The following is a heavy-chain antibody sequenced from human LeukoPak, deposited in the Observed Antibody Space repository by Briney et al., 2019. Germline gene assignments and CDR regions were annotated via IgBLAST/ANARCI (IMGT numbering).Heavy chain of an antibody. V-gene: IGHV4-61*01. CDR3: ASQYYYDSSGQYSSVDY. D-gene: IGHD3-22*01. Sequence: SDTLSLTCTVSGGSVSSGSYYWSWIRQPPGKGLEWIGYIYYSGSTNYNPSLKSRVTISVDTSKNQFSLKLSSVTAADTAVYYCASQYYYDSSGQYSSVDYWGQGTLVTVSS. CDR2: IYYSGST. CDR1: GGSVSSGSYY. J-gene: IGHJ4*02.